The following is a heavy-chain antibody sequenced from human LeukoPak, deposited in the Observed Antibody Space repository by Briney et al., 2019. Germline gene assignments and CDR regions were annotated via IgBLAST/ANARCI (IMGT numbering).Heavy chain of an antibody. V-gene: IGHV1-69*13. CDR2: IIPIFGTA. J-gene: IGHJ4*02. CDR3: ARVLYRYYDILTGYFDY. CDR1: GGTFSSYA. Sequence: ASVKVSCKASGGTFSSYAISWVRQAPGQGLEWMGGIIPIFGTANYAQKFQGRVTITADESTSTAYMELRSLRSDDTAVYYCARVLYRYYDILTGYFDYWGQGTLVTVSS. D-gene: IGHD3-9*01.